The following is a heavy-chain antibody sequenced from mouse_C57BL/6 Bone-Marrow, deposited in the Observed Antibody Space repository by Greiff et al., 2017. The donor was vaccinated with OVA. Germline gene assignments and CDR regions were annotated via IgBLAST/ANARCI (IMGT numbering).Heavy chain of an antibody. D-gene: IGHD1-1*01. CDR1: GYTFTSYW. V-gene: IGHV1-69*01. CDR2: IDPSDSYT. J-gene: IGHJ4*01. Sequence: VQLKQPGAELVMPGASVKLSCKASGYTFTSYWMHWVKQRPGQGLEWIGEIDPSDSYTNYNQKFKGKSTLTVDKSSSTAYMQLSSLTSEDSAVYYCARDLFTTVVAMDYWGQGTSVTVSS. CDR3: ARDLFTTVVAMDY.